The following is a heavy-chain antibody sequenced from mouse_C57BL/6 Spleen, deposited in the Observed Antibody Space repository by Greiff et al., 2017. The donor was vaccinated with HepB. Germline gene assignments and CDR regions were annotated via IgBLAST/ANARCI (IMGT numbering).Heavy chain of an antibody. Sequence: VQLQQPGAELVRPGSSVKLSCKASGYTFTSYWMHWVKQRPIQGLEWIGNIDPSDSETHYNQKFKDKATLTVDKSSSTAYMQLSSLTSEDSAVYYCAREEAFYWYFEVWGTGTTGTVSS. CDR2: IDPSDSET. V-gene: IGHV1-52*01. D-gene: IGHD3-2*02. J-gene: IGHJ1*03. CDR3: AREEAFYWYFEV. CDR1: GYTFTSYW.